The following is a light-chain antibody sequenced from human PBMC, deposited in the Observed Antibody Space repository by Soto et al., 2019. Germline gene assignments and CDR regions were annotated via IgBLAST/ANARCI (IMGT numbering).Light chain of an antibody. CDR1: QSVSTN. Sequence: ILMTQSPATLSVSPGDRDTLSWRASQSVSTNLAWYQQKPGQDTRILIYGASTRATGIPARFSGSGSETEFTLTIRSMQSEDFAVYYCKQYYRWHQTFGQGTKVDIK. J-gene: IGKJ1*01. CDR2: GAS. CDR3: KQYYRWHQT. V-gene: IGKV3-15*01.